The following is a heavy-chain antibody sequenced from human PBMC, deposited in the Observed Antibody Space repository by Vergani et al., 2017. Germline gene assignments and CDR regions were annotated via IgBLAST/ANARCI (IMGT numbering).Heavy chain of an antibody. Sequence: QVQLVQSGAEVKKPGASVKVSCKASGYTFTSYGISWVRQAPGQGLEWMGWISAYNGNTNYAQKLQGRVTMTTDTSTSTAYMELRSLRSDDTAVYYCARGPQMVYCSSTSCYIPQDNWFDPWGQGTLVTVSS. CDR2: ISAYNGNT. V-gene: IGHV1-18*01. J-gene: IGHJ5*02. D-gene: IGHD2-2*02. CDR1: GYTFTSYG. CDR3: ARGPQMVYCSSTSCYIPQDNWFDP.